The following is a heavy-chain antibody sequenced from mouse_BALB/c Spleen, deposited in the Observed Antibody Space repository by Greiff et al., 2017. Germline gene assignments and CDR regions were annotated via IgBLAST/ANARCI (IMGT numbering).Heavy chain of an antibody. J-gene: IGHJ3*01. CDR1: GFTFSDYY. CDR2: ISDGGSYT. CDR3: ARDGEVPAWFAY. Sequence: EVMLVESGGGLVQPGGSRKLSCAASGFTFSDYYMYWVRQTPEKRLEWVATISDGGSYTYYPDSVKGRFTISRDNAKNNLYLQMSSLKSEDTAMYYCARDGEVPAWFAYWGQGTLVTVSA. D-gene: IGHD2-14*01. V-gene: IGHV5-4*02.